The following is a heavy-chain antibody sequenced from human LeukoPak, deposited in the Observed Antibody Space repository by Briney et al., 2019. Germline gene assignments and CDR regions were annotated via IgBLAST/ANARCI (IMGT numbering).Heavy chain of an antibody. J-gene: IGHJ4*02. CDR3: AKDIGEEWELLDGYFDY. Sequence: GGSLRPSCAAAGFTFSSYWMDWVRHAPGKGLVWVSRLNSDGSSTSYADSVKGRFTISRDNAKNTLYLQMNSLRAEDTAVYYCAKDIGEEWELLDGYFDYWGQGTLVTVSS. CDR2: LNSDGSST. CDR1: GFTFSSYW. V-gene: IGHV3-74*01. D-gene: IGHD1-26*01.